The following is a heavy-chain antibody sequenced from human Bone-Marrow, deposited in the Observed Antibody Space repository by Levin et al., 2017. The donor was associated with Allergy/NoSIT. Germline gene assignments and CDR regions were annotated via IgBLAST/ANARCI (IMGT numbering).Heavy chain of an antibody. CDR3: ARHIRLPNDDSSLDN. Sequence: PSETLSLTCTVSGGSISSSSYYWGWIRQPPGKGLEWIGSIYYSGSTYYNPSLKSRVTISVDTSKNQFSLKLSSVTAADTAVYYCARHIRLPNDDSSLDNWGQGTLVTVSS. J-gene: IGHJ4*02. D-gene: IGHD3-22*01. CDR1: GGSISSSSYY. V-gene: IGHV4-39*01. CDR2: IYYSGST.